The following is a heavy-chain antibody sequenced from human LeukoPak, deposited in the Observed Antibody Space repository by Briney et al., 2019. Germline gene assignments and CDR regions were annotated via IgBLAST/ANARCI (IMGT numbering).Heavy chain of an antibody. D-gene: IGHD3-10*01. J-gene: IGHJ5*02. Sequence: SETLSLTCAVYGGSFSGYYWSWIRQPPGKGLEWIGEINHSGSTNYNPSLTSRVTISVDTSKNQFSLKLSSVTAADTAVYYCARHAYYASGSYSLHNWFDPWGQGTLVTVSS. CDR3: ARHAYYASGSYSLHNWFDP. CDR1: GGSFSGYY. CDR2: INHSGST. V-gene: IGHV4-34*01.